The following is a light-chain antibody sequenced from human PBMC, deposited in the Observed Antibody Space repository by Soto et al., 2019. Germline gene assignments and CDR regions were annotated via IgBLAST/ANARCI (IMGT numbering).Light chain of an antibody. Sequence: QSALTQPASVSGSPGQSITISCTGTSSDVGGYNYVSWYQQQAGKAPKLIIHEVSNRPSGVPDRFSGSKSGTSASLAITGLQAEDEADYYCQSYDTRLSGSVFGTGTKVTVL. V-gene: IGLV2-14*01. CDR2: EVS. J-gene: IGLJ1*01. CDR1: SSDVGGYNY. CDR3: QSYDTRLSGSV.